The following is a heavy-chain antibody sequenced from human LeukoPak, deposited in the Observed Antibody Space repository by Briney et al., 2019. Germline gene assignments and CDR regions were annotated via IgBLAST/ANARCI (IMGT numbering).Heavy chain of an antibody. V-gene: IGHV4-38-2*02. CDR2: IYNSGTT. CDR1: GYSIRSGFF. CDR3: ASDLGY. Sequence: SETLSLTCSVSGYSIRSGFFWGWLRQPPGKGLEWIGRIYNSGTTNYSPSLKSRLTISVDTSKNQISLKLNAVTAADTAVYYCASDLGYWGQGTLVTVSS. J-gene: IGHJ4*02.